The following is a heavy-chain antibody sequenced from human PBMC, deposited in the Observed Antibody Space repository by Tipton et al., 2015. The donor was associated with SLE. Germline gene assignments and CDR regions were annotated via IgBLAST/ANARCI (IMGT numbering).Heavy chain of an antibody. CDR2: IDYSGRT. J-gene: IGHJ5*01. CDR1: GGSITSSGFY. D-gene: IGHD1-26*01. V-gene: IGHV4-39*07. Sequence: TLSLTCTVSGGSITSSGFYWGWFRRPPGKGLEWIGSIDYSGRTYYTPSLKSQVTISVDTSKNQFSLKLSSVTAADTAVYFCARFHLKSYYEFDSWGQGTLVTVSP. CDR3: ARFHLKSYYEFDS.